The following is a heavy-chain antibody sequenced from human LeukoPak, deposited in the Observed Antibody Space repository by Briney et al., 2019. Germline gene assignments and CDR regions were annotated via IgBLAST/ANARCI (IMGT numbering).Heavy chain of an antibody. CDR3: ARCSGYYPHFDY. CDR2: IYYSGST. J-gene: IGHJ4*02. V-gene: IGHV4-30-4*01. D-gene: IGHD3-22*01. Sequence: PSETLSLTCTVSGGSLSSGDYYWSWIRQPPGKRLQWIGYIYYSGSTYYNPSLKSRLTISLDTSKNQFSLKLSSVTAADTAVYYCARCSGYYPHFDYWGQGTLVTVSS. CDR1: GGSLSSGDYY.